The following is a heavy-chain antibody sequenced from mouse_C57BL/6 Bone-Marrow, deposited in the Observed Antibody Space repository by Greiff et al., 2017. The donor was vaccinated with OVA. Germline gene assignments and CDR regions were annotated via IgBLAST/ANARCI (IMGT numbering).Heavy chain of an antibody. J-gene: IGHJ3*01. CDR1: GYTFTSYW. CDR3: ARRRLAY. CDR2: IDPSDSYT. V-gene: IGHV1-59*01. Sequence: QVQLQQPGAELVRPGTSVKLSCQASGYTFTSYWMHWVKQRPGQGLEWIGVIDPSDSYTNYNQKFKGKATLTVDTSSSTAYMQLSSLTSEDSAVYYCARRRLAYWGKGTLGTVSA.